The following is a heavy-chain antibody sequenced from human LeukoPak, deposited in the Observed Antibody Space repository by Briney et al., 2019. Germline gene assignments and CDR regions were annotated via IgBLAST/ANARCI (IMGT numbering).Heavy chain of an antibody. CDR3: AKDGDTGGYSYFDY. CDR1: GFTFSRYG. J-gene: IGHJ4*02. D-gene: IGHD3-22*01. CDR2: ISGSGDNT. V-gene: IGHV3-23*01. Sequence: PGGSLRLSCAASGFTFSRYGMSWVRQAPGKGLEWVSAISGSGDNTYYADSVKGRFTISRDNSKNTLYLQMNSLRPEDTALYYCAKDGDTGGYSYFDYWGQGTLVTVSS.